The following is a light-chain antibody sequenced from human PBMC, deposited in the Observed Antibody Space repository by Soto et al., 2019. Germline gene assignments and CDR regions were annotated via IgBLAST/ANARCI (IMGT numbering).Light chain of an antibody. Sequence: EIVLTQSPATLSLSPGGRATLSCRASQSVSLSLAWYQQKPGQAPRLLIYDASKRASGFPARFSGSGSGTDFTLTISSPEPEDFAVYYCQERTGWPPWTFGQGTKVDIK. J-gene: IGKJ1*01. CDR2: DAS. CDR1: QSVSLS. CDR3: QERTGWPPWT. V-gene: IGKV3-11*01.